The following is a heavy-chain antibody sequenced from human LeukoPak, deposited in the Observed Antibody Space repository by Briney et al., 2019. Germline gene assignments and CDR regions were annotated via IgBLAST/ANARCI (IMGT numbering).Heavy chain of an antibody. V-gene: IGHV3-7*03. CDR2: IKQDGSEK. CDR1: GFTFSSYW. CDR3: AREGYDISILFDY. D-gene: IGHD3-9*01. J-gene: IGHJ4*02. Sequence: GGSLRLSCAASGFTFSSYWMSWVRQAPGKGLEWVANIKQDGSEKYYVDSVKGRFTISRGNAKNSLYLQMNSLRAEDTAVYYCAREGYDISILFDYWGQGTLVTVSS.